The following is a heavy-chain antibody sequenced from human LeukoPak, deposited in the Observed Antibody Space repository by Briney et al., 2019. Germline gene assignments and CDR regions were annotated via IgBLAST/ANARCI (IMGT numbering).Heavy chain of an antibody. V-gene: IGHV3-11*06. CDR1: GFTFSHYY. CDR3: ARYDYGGNYDY. Sequence: PGGSLRLSCAASGFTFSHYYMSWIRQAPGKGLEWVSSISYSSTYIYYADSVKGRFTVSRDNAKNSLYLQMNSLRAEDTAVYYCARYDYGGNYDYWGQGTLVTVSS. D-gene: IGHD4-23*01. CDR2: ISYSSTYI. J-gene: IGHJ4*02.